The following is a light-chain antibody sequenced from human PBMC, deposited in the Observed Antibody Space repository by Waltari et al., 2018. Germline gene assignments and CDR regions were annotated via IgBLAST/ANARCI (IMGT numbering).Light chain of an antibody. J-gene: IGLJ2*01. CDR3: SSYTASSTLI. Sequence: QSALTQPAPVSGSPGRSITISCTRTSSAIGYYNYVSWYQPHPGKAPKNMIYDVSIRPSGVANRFSDPRSCNTASLTISELQAEDDADYYCSSYTASSTLIFGGGTKLTVL. CDR1: SSAIGYYNY. CDR2: DVS. V-gene: IGLV2-14*01.